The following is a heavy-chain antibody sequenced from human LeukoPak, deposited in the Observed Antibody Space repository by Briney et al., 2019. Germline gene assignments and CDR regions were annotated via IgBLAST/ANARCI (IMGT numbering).Heavy chain of an antibody. D-gene: IGHD1-26*01. CDR2: IYYSGNT. CDR1: GGSISSSGYY. V-gene: IGHV4-39*01. J-gene: IGHJ5*02. CDR3: ARHEYSGSYYGLSWFDP. Sequence: NPSETLSLTCTVSGGSISSSGYYWGWIRQPPGKGLEWIASIYYSGNTYYNPSLKSRVTISVDTSKNQLSLKLSSQTAADAAVYYCARHEYSGSYYGLSWFDPWGQGTLVTVSS.